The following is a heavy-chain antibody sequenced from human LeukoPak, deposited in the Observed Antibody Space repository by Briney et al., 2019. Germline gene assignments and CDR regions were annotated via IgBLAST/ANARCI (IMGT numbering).Heavy chain of an antibody. CDR3: ARGGSWPTYSDY. J-gene: IGHJ4*02. CDR1: GGSFSGYY. Sequence: YPSETLSLTCAVNGGSFSGYYWSWIRQPPGKGLEWIGEINHSGSTNHNPSLKSRVTISVDTSKNQFSLKLTSVTAADTAVFYCARGGSWPTYSDYWGQGILVTVPS. CDR2: INHSGST. V-gene: IGHV4-34*01. D-gene: IGHD5-12*01.